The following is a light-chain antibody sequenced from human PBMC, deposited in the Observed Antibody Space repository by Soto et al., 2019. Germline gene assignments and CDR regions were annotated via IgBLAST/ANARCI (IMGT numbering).Light chain of an antibody. Sequence: IVLTQSPGTLALSPGERATLSCRASQSVSSTYLAWYQQKPGQAPRLVIYAASNRATGIPDRFSGSASGADFTLTISRLEPEDFAVYYCQQYDTSLPMYTFGQGTKLEIK. J-gene: IGKJ2*01. V-gene: IGKV3-20*01. CDR1: QSVSSTY. CDR3: QQYDTSLPMYT. CDR2: AAS.